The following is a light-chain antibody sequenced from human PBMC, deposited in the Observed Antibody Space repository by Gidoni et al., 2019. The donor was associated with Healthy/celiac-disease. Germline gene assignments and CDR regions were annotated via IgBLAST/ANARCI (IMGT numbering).Light chain of an antibody. V-gene: IGKV3-20*01. Sequence: VLMHPPSTLSLSPGETATSPWRPSQSDSSSYLAWYQQKPGLAPRLLIYGASSRATGIPDRFSGSGSGTDFTLTISILEPEDFAVYYCQQYGSSPRVTFGQGTRLGIK. CDR3: QQYGSSPRVT. CDR2: GAS. J-gene: IGKJ5*01. CDR1: QSDSSSY.